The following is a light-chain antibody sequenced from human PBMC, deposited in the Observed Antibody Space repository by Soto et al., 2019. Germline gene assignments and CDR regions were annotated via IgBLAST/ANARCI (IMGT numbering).Light chain of an antibody. Sequence: AIQLTQSPSSLSASVGDRVTITCRASQGISSALAWYQQKPGKAPKLLIYNVSSLEGGVPSRVSGGGSGTEFTLTISSLQPEDFATYYCQQFNSYAGTFGQGTKLQIK. CDR2: NVS. V-gene: IGKV1-13*02. CDR1: QGISSA. J-gene: IGKJ2*01. CDR3: QQFNSYAGT.